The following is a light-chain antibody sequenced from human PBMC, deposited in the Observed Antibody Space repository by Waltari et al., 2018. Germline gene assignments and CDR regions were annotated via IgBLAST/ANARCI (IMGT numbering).Light chain of an antibody. CDR1: DSNIGAGYD. CDR2: GNT. J-gene: IGLJ3*02. V-gene: IGLV1-40*01. Sequence: QSVLTQPPSVSGAPGQRVTISCTGSDSNIGAGYDVHWYQPLPGTAPKLLIYGNTNRPSGVPDRFSGSKSGTSGSLAITGLQAEDEAYYYCQSYDRSLTGSWVFGGGTKLTVL. CDR3: QSYDRSLTGSWV.